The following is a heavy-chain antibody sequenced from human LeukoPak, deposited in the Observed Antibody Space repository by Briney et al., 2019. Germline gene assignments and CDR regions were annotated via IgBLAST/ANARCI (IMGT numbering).Heavy chain of an antibody. CDR1: GFSFVSYG. V-gene: IGHV3-30*18. CDR2: ISDDGRRK. J-gene: IGHJ4*02. CDR3: AKRPSDYGDYVSYFDY. Sequence: GGSLRLSCAASGFSFVSYGMHWVRQAPGKGLEWVGVISDDGRRKDYADSVKGRFTISRDNSKDTLYLQMNSLRAEDTAVYYCAKRPSDYGDYVSYFDYWGQGTLVTVSS. D-gene: IGHD4-17*01.